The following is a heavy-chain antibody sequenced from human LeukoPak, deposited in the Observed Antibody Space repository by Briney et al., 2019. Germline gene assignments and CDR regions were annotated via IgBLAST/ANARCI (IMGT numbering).Heavy chain of an antibody. Sequence: PSETLSLTCAVSGGSISSYYWSWIRQPAGKGLEWIGRIYTSGSTYYNPSLKSRVTISVDTSKNQFSLKLSSVTAADTAVYYCARQVVVVPAASLGFDYWGQGTLVTVSS. J-gene: IGHJ4*02. CDR1: GGSISSYY. CDR3: ARQVVVVPAASLGFDY. D-gene: IGHD2-2*01. V-gene: IGHV4-4*07. CDR2: IYTSGST.